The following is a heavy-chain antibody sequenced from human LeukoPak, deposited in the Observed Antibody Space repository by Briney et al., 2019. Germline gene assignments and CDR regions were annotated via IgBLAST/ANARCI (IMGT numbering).Heavy chain of an antibody. Sequence: GASVKVSCKASGYTFTSYGISWVRQAPGQGLEWMGWINPNSGGTNYAQKLQGRVTMTTDTSTSTAYMELRSLRSDDTAVYYCARGSSSWYRLNWFDPWGQGTLVTVSS. CDR3: ARGSSSWYRLNWFDP. J-gene: IGHJ5*02. CDR1: GYTFTSYG. CDR2: INPNSGGT. D-gene: IGHD6-13*01. V-gene: IGHV1-18*01.